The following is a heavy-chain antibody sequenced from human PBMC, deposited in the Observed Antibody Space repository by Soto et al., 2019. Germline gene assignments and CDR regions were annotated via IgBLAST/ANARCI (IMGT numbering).Heavy chain of an antibody. D-gene: IGHD2-2*01. CDR2: IYWDDDK. Sequence: QITLKESGPTLVKPTQTLTLTCTFSGFSLSTSGVGVGWIRQPTGKALEWLAFIYWDDDKAYSPSLKSRLTITNDNSRNQVVLTMTNMYTVDTATYCCAHRDALSFHVDYWGQGTLVTVSS. J-gene: IGHJ4*02. CDR1: GFSLSTSGVG. V-gene: IGHV2-5*02. CDR3: AHRDALSFHVDY.